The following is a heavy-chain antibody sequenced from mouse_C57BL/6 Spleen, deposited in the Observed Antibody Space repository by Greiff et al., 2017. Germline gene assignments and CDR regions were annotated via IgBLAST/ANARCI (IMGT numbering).Heavy chain of an antibody. CDR2: INPSTGGT. Sequence: EVQLQQSGPELVKPGASVKISCKASGYSFTGYYMNWVKQSPEKSLEWIGEINPSTGGTTYNQKFKAKVTLNVDKSSSTAYMQLKSLTSEDSAVYYCERLDDYDGFDYWGRGATLTVSS. V-gene: IGHV1-42*01. CDR3: ERLDDYDGFDY. J-gene: IGHJ2*01. D-gene: IGHD2-4*01. CDR1: GYSFTGYY.